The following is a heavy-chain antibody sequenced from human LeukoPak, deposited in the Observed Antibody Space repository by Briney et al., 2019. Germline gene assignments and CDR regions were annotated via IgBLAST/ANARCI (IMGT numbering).Heavy chain of an antibody. CDR2: IYTSGST. Sequence: SETLSLTCTVSGGSISSYYWSWIRQPAGKGLEWIGRIYTSGSTNYNASLKSRVSMSVDTSKNQFSLKLSSVTATDTAVFYCARENSGSYREFDYWGQGTLVTVSS. V-gene: IGHV4-4*07. D-gene: IGHD1-26*01. CDR3: ARENSGSYREFDY. J-gene: IGHJ4*02. CDR1: GGSISSYY.